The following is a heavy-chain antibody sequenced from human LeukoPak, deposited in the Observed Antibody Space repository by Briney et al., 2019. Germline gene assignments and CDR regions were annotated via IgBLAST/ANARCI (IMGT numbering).Heavy chain of an antibody. D-gene: IGHD1-7*01. CDR1: GYTFTTYG. Sequence: ASVKVSCKASGYTFTTYGTSWVRQAPGQGLEWMGWISPYNGDTNYAQNLQGRVTMTTDTSTTTAYMELRGLRSDDTAVYYCARDPGVTGSTYFFDYWGQGTLVTVSS. V-gene: IGHV1-18*01. CDR2: ISPYNGDT. J-gene: IGHJ4*02. CDR3: ARDPGVTGSTYFFDY.